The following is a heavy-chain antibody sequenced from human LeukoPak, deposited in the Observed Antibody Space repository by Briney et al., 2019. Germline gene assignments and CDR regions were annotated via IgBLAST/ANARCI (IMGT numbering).Heavy chain of an antibody. V-gene: IGHV3-23*01. CDR2: ISGSGGST. CDR3: VYSSGYYCFDY. D-gene: IGHD3-22*01. Sequence: GGSLRLSCAASGFTFNNYAMSWVRQAPGKGLEWVSAISGSGGSTYYADSVKGRFIISRDNSENTLYLQMNSLRAEDTAVYYCVYSSGYYCFDYWGQGTLVTVSS. J-gene: IGHJ4*02. CDR1: GFTFNNYA.